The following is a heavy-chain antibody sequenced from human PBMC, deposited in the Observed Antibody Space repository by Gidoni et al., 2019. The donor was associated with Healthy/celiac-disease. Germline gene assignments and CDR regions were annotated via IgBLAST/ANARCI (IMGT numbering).Heavy chain of an antibody. D-gene: IGHD2-2*01. V-gene: IGHV3-74*01. CDR2: INSDGSSR. Sequence: EVQLVESGRGLVQPGGSLRLSCAASGFPFSSYWMHWVRQAPGKGLVWVSRINSDGSSRSYEYSVKDRFTISRENAKNTLYLQMNSLGAEDTAVYYCARGNLGYCSSTGCYEGAFDIWGQGTMVTVSS. CDR3: ARGNLGYCSSTGCYEGAFDI. CDR1: GFPFSSYW. J-gene: IGHJ3*02.